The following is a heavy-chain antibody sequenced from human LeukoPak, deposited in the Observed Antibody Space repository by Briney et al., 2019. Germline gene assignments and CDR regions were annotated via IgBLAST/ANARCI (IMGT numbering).Heavy chain of an antibody. CDR1: GYTFTSYG. CDR2: INFYNGNI. Sequence: WASVKVSCKASGYTFTSYGISWVRQAPGQGLEWMGWINFYNGNIDYAQKLQGRVTMTTDTSTSTAYMELSRLRSDDTAVYYCARDFIFYEILTGYYNLYYFDYWGQGTLVTVSS. V-gene: IGHV1-18*01. J-gene: IGHJ4*02. CDR3: ARDFIFYEILTGYYNLYYFDY. D-gene: IGHD3-9*01.